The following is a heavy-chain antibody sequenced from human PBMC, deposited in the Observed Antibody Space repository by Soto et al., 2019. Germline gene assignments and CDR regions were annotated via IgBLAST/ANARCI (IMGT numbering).Heavy chain of an antibody. CDR3: ARNGDYWAGVTARGRPGMDV. CDR2: ISSSGSTI. V-gene: IGHV3-48*03. CDR1: GFTFSSYE. Sequence: SLRLSCAASGFTFSSYEMNWVRQAPGKGLEWVSYISSSGSTIYYADSVKGRFTISRDNAKNSLYLQMNSLRAEDTAVYYCARNGDYWAGVTARGRPGMDVSGQGPTVTV. J-gene: IGHJ6*02. D-gene: IGHD4-17*01.